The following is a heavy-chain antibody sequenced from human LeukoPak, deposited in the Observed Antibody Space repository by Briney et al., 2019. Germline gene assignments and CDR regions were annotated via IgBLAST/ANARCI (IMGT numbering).Heavy chain of an antibody. CDR2: ISASNGNT. D-gene: IGHD6-6*01. CDR3: ARWDSSSSGFDY. J-gene: IGHJ4*02. CDR1: GYSFTDYA. V-gene: IGHV1-18*01. Sequence: ASVKVSCKTSGYSFTDYAITWVRQVRGQGLQWVGWISASNGNTDYAQSFQGRATMTTDTSTSTAYLELTSLTSDDTAIYYCARWDSSSSGFDYWGQGTLVTVSS.